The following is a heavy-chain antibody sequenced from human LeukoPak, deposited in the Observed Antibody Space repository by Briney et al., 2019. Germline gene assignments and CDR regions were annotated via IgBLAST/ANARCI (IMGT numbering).Heavy chain of an antibody. D-gene: IGHD2-2*01. CDR1: GGSISSYY. CDR2: IYTSGST. Sequence: SETLSLTCTVSGGSISSYYWSWIRQPAGKGLEWIGRIYTSGSTNYNPSLKSRVTMSVDTSKNQFSLKLSSVTAEDTAVYYCATGVPAARVTYYYYYYMDVWGKGTTVTVSS. V-gene: IGHV4-4*07. J-gene: IGHJ6*03. CDR3: ATGVPAARVTYYYYYYMDV.